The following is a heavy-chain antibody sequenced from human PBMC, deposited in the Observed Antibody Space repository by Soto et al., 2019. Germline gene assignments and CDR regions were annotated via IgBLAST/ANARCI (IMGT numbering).Heavy chain of an antibody. J-gene: IGHJ3*02. CDR1: GFTFSSYS. CDR3: AREGYCSGGSCYLGPFDI. Sequence: LSLTCAASGFTFSSYSMNWVRQAPGKGLEWVSYISSGSTTIYYADSVKGRFTISRDNAKNSLYLRMNSLRAEDTAVYYCAREGYCSGGSCYLGPFDIWGQGTMVTVSS. D-gene: IGHD2-15*01. CDR2: ISSGSTTI. V-gene: IGHV3-48*01.